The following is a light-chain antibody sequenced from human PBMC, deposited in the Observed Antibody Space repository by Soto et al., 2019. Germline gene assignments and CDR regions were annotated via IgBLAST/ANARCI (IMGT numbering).Light chain of an antibody. Sequence: EIVLTQSPGNLSLSPGERATLSCRASQSVSSSYLAWYQQKPGQAHRLLIYGASSRATGIPDRFSGSGSGTDFTLTISRLEPEDFAVYYCQQYGSSYTFGQGTKLEIK. J-gene: IGKJ2*01. CDR2: GAS. CDR3: QQYGSSYT. V-gene: IGKV3-20*01. CDR1: QSVSSSY.